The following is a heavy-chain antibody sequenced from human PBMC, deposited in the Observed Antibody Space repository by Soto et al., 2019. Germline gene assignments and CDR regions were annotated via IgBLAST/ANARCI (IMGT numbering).Heavy chain of an antibody. J-gene: IGHJ6*03. V-gene: IGHV4-4*09. CDR3: ERKIDYGHMDV. CDR1: GDSVRNQY. D-gene: IGHD3-16*01. Sequence: PSETLSLTCTVSGDSVRNQYWSWIRRPPGRGLEWIGYIYRSGSTKYNPSLKSRLTISVDTSKNQLSLKLSSVTAADTAVYYCERKIDYGHMDVWGKVYTVTVSS. CDR2: IYRSGST.